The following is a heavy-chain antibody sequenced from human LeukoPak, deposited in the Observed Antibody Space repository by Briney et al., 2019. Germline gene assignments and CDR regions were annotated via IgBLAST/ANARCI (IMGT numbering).Heavy chain of an antibody. J-gene: IGHJ4*02. CDR2: IYYTGKT. Sequence: PSETLSLTCAVSGDSVSNGNYYWSWLRQPPGKALEWIGYIYYTGKTYYNPSLEGRVTILVDTSRNHFSVKLSSVTAADTAVYYCARSQNYYGSGDYWSQGTLVTVSS. CDR3: ARSQNYYGSGDY. CDR1: GDSVSNGNYY. D-gene: IGHD3-10*01. V-gene: IGHV4-61*03.